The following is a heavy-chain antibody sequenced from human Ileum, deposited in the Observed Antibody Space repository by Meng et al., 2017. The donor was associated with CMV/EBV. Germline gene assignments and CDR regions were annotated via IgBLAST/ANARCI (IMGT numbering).Heavy chain of an antibody. CDR1: GFTFSDAA. CDR3: ARGYANFFDF. V-gene: IGHV3-30*04. Sequence: QGPLGGSGGGAVQPGRSLRLSCAASGFTFSDAAMDWVRQAPGKGLEWVATVSHDGKKVFYRDTVEGRFTVSRDNSKNTLYLQMNSLGLEDTAVYYCARGYANFFDFWGPGALVTVSS. J-gene: IGHJ4*02. CDR2: VSHDGKKV. D-gene: IGHD3-16*01.